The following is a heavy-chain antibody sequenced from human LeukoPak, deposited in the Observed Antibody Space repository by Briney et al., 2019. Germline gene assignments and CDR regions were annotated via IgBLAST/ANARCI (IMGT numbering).Heavy chain of an antibody. D-gene: IGHD4-23*01. CDR1: GGSFSGYY. CDR3: ARELRWSCVGCNYMDV. Sequence: PSETLSLTCGVSGGSFSGYYWSWMRQPPGKGLECIGNINDGGIINYNPSLKSRVTVSVDMSKRQFSLHLTSVTVADTAVYYCARELRWSCVGCNYMDVWGQGTTVTVSS. CDR2: INDGGII. V-gene: IGHV4-34*01. J-gene: IGHJ6*03.